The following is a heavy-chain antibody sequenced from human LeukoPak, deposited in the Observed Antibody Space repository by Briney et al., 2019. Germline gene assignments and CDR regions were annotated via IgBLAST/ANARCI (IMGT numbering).Heavy chain of an antibody. CDR1: GYSFTSYW. CDR3: ARSPYCGGDCYDPDAFDI. J-gene: IGHJ3*02. D-gene: IGHD2-21*02. Sequence: GESLKISCKGSGYSFTSYWIGWVRQMPGKGLEWMGIIYPGDSDTRYSPSFQGQVTISADKSISTAYLQWSSLKASDTAMYYCARSPYCGGDCYDPDAFDIWGQGTMVTVSS. V-gene: IGHV5-51*01. CDR2: IYPGDSDT.